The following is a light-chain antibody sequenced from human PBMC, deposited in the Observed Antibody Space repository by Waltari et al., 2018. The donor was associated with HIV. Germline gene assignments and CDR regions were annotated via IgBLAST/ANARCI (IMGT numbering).Light chain of an antibody. CDR1: RSDIGGYNS. V-gene: IGLV2-14*01. Sequence: SALTQPPSASGSPGHSVAISCTGTRSDIGGYNSVSWYQHRPGQAPKVIIFDVSSRPPGGAPRCSCCKSANTAALVITGLQLEDEADYFCTSYHSSATPEFGGGTRLTVL. CDR2: DVS. CDR3: TSYHSSATPE. J-gene: IGLJ3*02.